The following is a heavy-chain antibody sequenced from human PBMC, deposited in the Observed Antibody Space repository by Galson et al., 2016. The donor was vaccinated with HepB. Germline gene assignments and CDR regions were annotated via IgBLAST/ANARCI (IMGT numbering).Heavy chain of an antibody. CDR2: TYYRSKWYK. J-gene: IGHJ2*01. CDR1: GDSVSSNSAA. Sequence: CAISGDSVSSNSAAWNWIRQSPSRGLEWLGRTYYRSKWYKDYAVSVRGRITINPDTSKNQLSLQLGSVTPEDTAVCYCARDFHDYGGHSVRYFDLWGRGTLVTVSS. D-gene: IGHD4-23*01. V-gene: IGHV6-1*01. CDR3: ARDFHDYGGHSVRYFDL.